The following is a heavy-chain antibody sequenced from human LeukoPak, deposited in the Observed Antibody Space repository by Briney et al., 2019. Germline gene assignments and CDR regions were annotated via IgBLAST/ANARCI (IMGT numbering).Heavy chain of an antibody. D-gene: IGHD6-13*01. Sequence: SVKVSCKASGGTFSSYAISWARQAPGQGLEWMGGIIPIFGTANYAQKFQGRVTITADESTSTAYMELSSLRSEDTAVYYCARAPRNSSTMLDYWGQGTLVTVSS. CDR2: IIPIFGTA. V-gene: IGHV1-69*13. CDR1: GGTFSSYA. J-gene: IGHJ4*02. CDR3: ARAPRNSSTMLDY.